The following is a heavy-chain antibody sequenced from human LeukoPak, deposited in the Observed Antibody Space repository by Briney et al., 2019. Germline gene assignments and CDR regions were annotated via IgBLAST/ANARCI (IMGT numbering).Heavy chain of an antibody. J-gene: IGHJ4*02. CDR3: AKKSGLGFDY. Sequence: PGGSLRLSCAASGFTFSSSAMTWVRQAPGKGLEWVSGISGSGGSTYYADSVKGRFTVSRDNSKNTMYLQMHSLRAEDTAVYYCAKKSGLGFDYWGQGTLSPSPQ. V-gene: IGHV3-23*01. D-gene: IGHD6-19*01. CDR2: ISGSGGST. CDR1: GFTFSSSA.